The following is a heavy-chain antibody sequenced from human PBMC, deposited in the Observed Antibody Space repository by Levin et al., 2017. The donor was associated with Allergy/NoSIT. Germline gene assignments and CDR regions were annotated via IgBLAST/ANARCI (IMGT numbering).Heavy chain of an antibody. Sequence: QSGGSLRLSCAASGFTFSSYGMHWVRQAPGKGLEWVAVISYDGSNKYYADSVKGRFTISRDNSKNTLYLQMNSLRAEDTAVYYCAKDGPLYCSSTSCYAGEFDYWGQGTLVTVSS. CDR2: ISYDGSNK. D-gene: IGHD2-2*01. CDR3: AKDGPLYCSSTSCYAGEFDY. CDR1: GFTFSSYG. J-gene: IGHJ4*02. V-gene: IGHV3-30*18.